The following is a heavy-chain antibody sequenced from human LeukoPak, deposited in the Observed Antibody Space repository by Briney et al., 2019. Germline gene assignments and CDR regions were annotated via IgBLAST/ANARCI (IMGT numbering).Heavy chain of an antibody. V-gene: IGHV3-23*01. CDR3: ARAMRNSWYFDS. CDR2: ISGSGGNT. Sequence: PGGSLRLSCAASGFTFSSYAMSWVRQSPGKGLEWVSAISGSGGNTYYAGSVKGRFTISRDNSNNTLYLQMNSLRVEDTAVYYCARAMRNSWYFDSWGQGTLVTVSS. D-gene: IGHD2-2*01. J-gene: IGHJ4*02. CDR1: GFTFSSYA.